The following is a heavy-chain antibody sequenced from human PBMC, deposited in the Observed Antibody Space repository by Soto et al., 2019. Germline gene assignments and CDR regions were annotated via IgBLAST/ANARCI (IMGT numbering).Heavy chain of an antibody. CDR1: GYSISRGSY. D-gene: IGHD6-19*01. CDR3: ARVHVMVVAGSTFDY. Sequence: PSETLSLTCTVSGYSISRGSYWAFIRQPPGKGPEWIASIYHGGTTFYNPSLKSRITISVDTSNNQFSLKLTSVTAADTAVYYCARVHVMVVAGSTFDYWGHGTLVTVSS. V-gene: IGHV4-38-2*02. J-gene: IGHJ4*01. CDR2: IYHGGTT.